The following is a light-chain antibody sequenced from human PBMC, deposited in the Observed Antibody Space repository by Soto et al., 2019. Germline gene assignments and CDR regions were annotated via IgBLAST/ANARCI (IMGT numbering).Light chain of an antibody. CDR1: RSLLKANGYTY. Sequence: DIVMTQSPLSLTVTPGEPASISCGSSRSLLKANGYTYFHWFLQKPGQSPQLLIYLGYTRAPGVPDRFSGTGSGTHFTLEISSVEADDVGIYYCMQTLESRTFGQGTKLEIK. CDR3: MQTLESRT. V-gene: IGKV2-28*01. J-gene: IGKJ1*01. CDR2: LGY.